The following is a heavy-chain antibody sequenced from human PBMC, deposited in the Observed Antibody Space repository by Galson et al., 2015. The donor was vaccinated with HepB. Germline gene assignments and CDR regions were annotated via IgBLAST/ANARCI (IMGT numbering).Heavy chain of an antibody. Sequence: SVKVSCKASGYTFTSYDINWVRQAAGQGLEWMGWMNPHSGLTGFSQKFQGRVTMTRNISITTAYMELSTLTSQDTAVYFCARGGNSGWDGGPYYAKAVWGPGTTVTVSS. D-gene: IGHD6-25*01. V-gene: IGHV1-8*01. CDR3: ARGGNSGWDGGPYYAKAV. CDR2: MNPHSGLT. J-gene: IGHJ6*02. CDR1: GYTFTSYD.